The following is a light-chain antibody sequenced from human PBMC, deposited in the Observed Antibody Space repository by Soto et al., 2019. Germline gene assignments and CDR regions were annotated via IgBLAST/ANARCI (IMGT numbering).Light chain of an antibody. CDR3: CSCAGSSTLYV. CDR1: SSDVGSYNL. CDR2: EGS. V-gene: IGLV2-23*01. J-gene: IGLJ1*01. Sequence: QSALTQPASVSGSPGQAITISCPGTSSDVGSYNLVSWYQQHPGRAPKLMIYEGSERPSGVSHRFSGSKSGNTASLTISGLQAEDEADYCCCSCAGSSTLYVFGTGTKVPS.